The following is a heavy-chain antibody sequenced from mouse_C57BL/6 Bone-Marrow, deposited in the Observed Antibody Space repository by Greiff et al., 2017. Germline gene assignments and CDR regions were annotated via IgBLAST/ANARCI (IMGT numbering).Heavy chain of an antibody. J-gene: IGHJ1*03. Sequence: DVKLVESGGGLVQPGGSLKLSCAASGFTFSDYYMYWVRQTPEKRLEWVAYISNGGGSTYYPDTVKGRFTISRDNAQTTLYLQMSRLKSEDTAMSYFAKGNYYGSRHWYFDVWGTGTTLTVSS. CDR1: GFTFSDYY. D-gene: IGHD1-1*01. V-gene: IGHV5-12*01. CDR3: AKGNYYGSRHWYFDV. CDR2: ISNGGGST.